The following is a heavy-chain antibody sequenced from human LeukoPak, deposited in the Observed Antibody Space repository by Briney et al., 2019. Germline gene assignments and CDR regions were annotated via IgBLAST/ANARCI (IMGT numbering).Heavy chain of an antibody. V-gene: IGHV4-4*07. J-gene: IGHJ4*02. CDR1: DSSFNSYY. CDR2: IHTSGSA. Sequence: SETLSLTCSVSDSSFNSYYWSWIRQPPGKGLEWIGRIHTSGSAEYSPPPQSRVTISVDMSKKEFSLKLTSVTAADTAVYYCARDIIYLIDEDYGWGQGTLVTVSS. D-gene: IGHD4-17*01. CDR3: ARDIIYLIDEDYG.